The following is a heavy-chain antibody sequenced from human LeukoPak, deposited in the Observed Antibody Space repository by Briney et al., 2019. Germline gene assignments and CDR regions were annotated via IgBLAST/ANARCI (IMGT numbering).Heavy chain of an antibody. CDR3: ERESATGLHYYYFMDV. CDR1: GFTFRSYG. CDR2: IGSSSTYI. J-gene: IGHJ6*03. Sequence: PGGSLRLSCPASGFTFRSYGMNWVRQAPGKGLEWVAWIGSSSTYINYADSVKGRFTISRDNAKNSFYLQINSLRAGDTAVYYCERESATGLHYYYFMDVWGKGTTVTVSS. D-gene: IGHD3-10*01. V-gene: IGHV3-21*01.